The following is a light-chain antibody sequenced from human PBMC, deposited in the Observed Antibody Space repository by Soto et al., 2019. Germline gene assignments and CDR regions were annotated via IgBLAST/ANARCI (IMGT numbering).Light chain of an antibody. CDR1: QDINNY. CDR2: DAS. Sequence: DIQLTQSQSPLSESDGESVTTPCQASQDINNYLNWYQQKPGKAPNLLIYDASNLERGVPSRFSGSGSGTDFTLIISSLQPEDFTTYYCQQSDNFPLTVGGGTKVDIK. J-gene: IGKJ4*01. V-gene: IGKV1-33*01. CDR3: QQSDNFPLT.